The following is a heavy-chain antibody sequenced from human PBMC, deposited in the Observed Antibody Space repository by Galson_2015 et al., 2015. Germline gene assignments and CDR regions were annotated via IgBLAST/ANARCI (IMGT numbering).Heavy chain of an antibody. J-gene: IGHJ6*02. Sequence: SVKVSCKASGGTFSSYAISWVRQAPGQGLEWMGGIIPIFGTANYAQKFQGRVTITADESTSTAYMELSSLRSEDTAVYYCASIGYCSSTSCYDGYYYYYYGMDVWGQGTTVTVSS. V-gene: IGHV1-69*13. D-gene: IGHD2-2*01. CDR2: IIPIFGTA. CDR3: ASIGYCSSTSCYDGYYYYYYGMDV. CDR1: GGTFSSYA.